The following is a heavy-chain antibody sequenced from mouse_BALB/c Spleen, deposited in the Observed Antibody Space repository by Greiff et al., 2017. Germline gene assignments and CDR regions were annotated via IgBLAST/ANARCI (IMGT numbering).Heavy chain of an antibody. CDR3: STRGTHWYFDV. CDR1: GFSLTSYG. CDR2: IWGDGST. V-gene: IGHV2-3*01. Sequence: VHLVESGPGLVAPSQSLSITCTVSGFSLTSYGVRWVRQPPGKGLEWLGGIWGDGSTNYHSALISRLSISKDNSKSQVVLKLNRLQTEDTATYYCSTRGTHWYFDVWGAGTTVTVSS. J-gene: IGHJ1*01.